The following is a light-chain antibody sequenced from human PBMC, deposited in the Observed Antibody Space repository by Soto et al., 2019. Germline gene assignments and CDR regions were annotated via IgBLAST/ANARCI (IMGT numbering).Light chain of an antibody. CDR3: CSYTVALYV. J-gene: IGLJ1*01. V-gene: IGLV2-11*01. CDR1: TFIFACYDY. CDR2: DVS. Sequence: QAVLNQAWSVAGSPGKSVAISWTGTTFIFACYDYVSWHHQPPGKAPYLIIFDVSKRPSGVPDRFSGSKSGNTASLTISGLQAFDEAAYFCCSYTVALYVFVSRSVVPV.